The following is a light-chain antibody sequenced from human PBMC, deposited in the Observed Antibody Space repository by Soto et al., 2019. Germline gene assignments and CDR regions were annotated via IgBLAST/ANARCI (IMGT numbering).Light chain of an antibody. CDR2: DVS. V-gene: IGLV2-11*01. CDR1: SSDFGGYNY. Sequence: QSVLTQPRSVSGSPGQSVTISCTGTSSDFGGYNYVSWYQHHPGKAPKLMIYDVSERPSGVPDRFSGSKSGNTASLTISGIQAEDEADYYCCSYAGTFYVFGTGTKVTVL. J-gene: IGLJ1*01. CDR3: CSYAGTFYV.